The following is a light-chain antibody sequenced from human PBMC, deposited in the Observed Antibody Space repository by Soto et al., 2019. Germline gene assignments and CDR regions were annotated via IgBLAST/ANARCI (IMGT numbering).Light chain of an antibody. CDR3: QQRSNWRWT. J-gene: IGKJ1*01. CDR2: DAS. Sequence: ETVLTQSPATLSLSPGERATLSCRASQSVSSYLAWYQQKPGQAPRLLIYDASNRATGIPARFSGSGSGTDFTLTISSLEPEDFAVYYCQQRSNWRWTFGQGTKV. V-gene: IGKV3-11*01. CDR1: QSVSSY.